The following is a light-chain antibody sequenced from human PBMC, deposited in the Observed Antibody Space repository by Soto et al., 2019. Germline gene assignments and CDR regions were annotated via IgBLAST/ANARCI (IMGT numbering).Light chain of an antibody. V-gene: IGKV3D-20*02. CDR1: QSVSSSY. J-gene: IGKJ5*01. Sequence: EIVLTQSPGTLSLSLGERATLSCRASQSVSSSYLAWYQQKPGQPPRLLIYDASNRATGIPARFSGSGSGTDFTLTISSLEPEDFAVYFCQQRSNWPITFGQGTRLE. CDR3: QQRSNWPIT. CDR2: DAS.